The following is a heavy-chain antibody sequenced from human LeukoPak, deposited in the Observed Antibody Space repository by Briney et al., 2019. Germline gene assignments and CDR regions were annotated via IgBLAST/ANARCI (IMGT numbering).Heavy chain of an antibody. Sequence: SETLSLTCAVYGGSFSGYYWSWIRHPPGKGLEWIGEINHSGSTNYNPSLKSRVTISVDPSKNQFSLKLGSVAAADTAVYYCARQSFVVGYIWFGRWGQGTLVTVCS. CDR1: GGSFSGYY. CDR2: INHSGST. J-gene: IGHJ5*02. CDR3: ARQSFVVGYIWFGR. V-gene: IGHV4-34*01. D-gene: IGHD2-15*01.